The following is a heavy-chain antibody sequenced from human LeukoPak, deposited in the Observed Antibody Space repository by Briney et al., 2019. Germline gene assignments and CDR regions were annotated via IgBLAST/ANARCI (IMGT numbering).Heavy chain of an antibody. CDR2: ISYDGSNK. CDR1: GFTFSSYA. Sequence: GGSLRLSCAASGFTFSSYAMHWVRQAPGKGLEWVAVISYDGSNKYYADSVKGRFTISRGNSKNTLYLQMNSLRAEDTAMYYCARISLPDILWSGYEGLDYWGQGTLVTVSS. D-gene: IGHD3-3*01. V-gene: IGHV3-30*04. CDR3: ARISLPDILWSGYEGLDY. J-gene: IGHJ4*02.